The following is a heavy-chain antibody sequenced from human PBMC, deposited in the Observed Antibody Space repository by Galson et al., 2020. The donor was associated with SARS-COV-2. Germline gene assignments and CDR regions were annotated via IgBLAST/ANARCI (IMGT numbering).Heavy chain of an antibody. CDR2: ISSDASNS. D-gene: IGHD1-26*01. CDR3: ARGGKWELPYYFDY. CDR1: GFTFSNYV. V-gene: IGHV3-30*04. Sequence: GGSLRLSCAASGFTFSNYVIHWVHQTPAKGPEWVAVISSDASNSFYADSLKGRFTISRDNSKSTLYLQMNSLRAEDTAVYYCARGGKWELPYYFDYWGQGTLVTVSS. J-gene: IGHJ4*02.